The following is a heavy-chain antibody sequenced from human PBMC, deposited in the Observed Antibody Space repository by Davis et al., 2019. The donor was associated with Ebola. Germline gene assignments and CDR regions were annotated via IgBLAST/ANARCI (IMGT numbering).Heavy chain of an antibody. CDR3: ARLGSTSNDP. J-gene: IGHJ5*02. CDR2: IYSSGST. V-gene: IGHV4-4*07. D-gene: IGHD2-2*01. CDR1: GDSISSYY. Sequence: PGGSLRLSCTVSGDSISSYYWSWIRQPAGKGLEWIGRIYSSGSTNYTPSLKSRVTISVDTSKNQFSLKLSSVTAADTAVYYCARLGSTSNDPWGQGTLVTVSS.